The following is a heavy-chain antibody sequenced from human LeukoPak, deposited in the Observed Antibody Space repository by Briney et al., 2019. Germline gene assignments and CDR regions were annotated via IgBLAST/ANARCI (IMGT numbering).Heavy chain of an antibody. J-gene: IGHJ4*02. Sequence: GGSLRLSCAASGFTFSSYSMNWVRQAPGKGLGWVSVIYSGGSTYYADSVKGRFTISRDNSKNTLYLQMNSLRAEDTAVYYCAREVRRYFDWPYYFDYWGQGTLVTVSS. D-gene: IGHD3-9*01. CDR2: IYSGGST. CDR3: AREVRRYFDWPYYFDY. V-gene: IGHV3-66*01. CDR1: GFTFSSYS.